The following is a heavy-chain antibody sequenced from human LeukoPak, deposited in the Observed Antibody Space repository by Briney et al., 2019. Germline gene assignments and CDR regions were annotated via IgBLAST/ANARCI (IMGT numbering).Heavy chain of an antibody. CDR1: GFTFSSYA. CDR3: ARDRDYDILTGYFEGKNYFDY. V-gene: IGHV3-30*04. J-gene: IGHJ4*02. Sequence: GGSLRLSCAASGFTFSSYAMHWVRQAPGKGLEWVAVISYDGSNKYYADSVKGRFTISRDNSKNTLYLQMNSLRAEDTAVYYCARDRDYDILTGYFEGKNYFDYWGQGTLVTVSS. D-gene: IGHD3-9*01. CDR2: ISYDGSNK.